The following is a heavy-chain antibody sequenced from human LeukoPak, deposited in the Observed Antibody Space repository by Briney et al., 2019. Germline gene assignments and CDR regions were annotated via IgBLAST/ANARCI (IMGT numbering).Heavy chain of an antibody. J-gene: IGHJ3*02. CDR3: AKDSVSWAFDI. CDR2: ISSGGNTI. Sequence: HPGGSLRLSCAASGVTFSSYEMNWVRQAPGKGLEWVSYISSGGNTIFYADSVKGRFTISRDNAENSLYLQMNSLRAEDTAVYYCAKDSVSWAFDIWGQGKMVTVSS. D-gene: IGHD5/OR15-5a*01. CDR1: GVTFSSYE. V-gene: IGHV3-48*03.